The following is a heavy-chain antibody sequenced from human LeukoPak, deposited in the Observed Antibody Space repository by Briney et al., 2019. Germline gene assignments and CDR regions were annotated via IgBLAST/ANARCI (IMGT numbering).Heavy chain of an antibody. D-gene: IGHD2-21*02. CDR2: IRYDGSNK. V-gene: IGHV3-30*02. Sequence: GGSLRLSCAASGFTFSSYGMHWVRQAPGKGLEWVAFIRYDGSNKYYADSVKGRFTISRDNSKNTLYLQMNSLRAADTAVYYCAKIAAANCGGDCYSGAYYFDYWGQGTLATVSS. J-gene: IGHJ4*02. CDR3: AKIAAANCGGDCYSGAYYFDY. CDR1: GFTFSSYG.